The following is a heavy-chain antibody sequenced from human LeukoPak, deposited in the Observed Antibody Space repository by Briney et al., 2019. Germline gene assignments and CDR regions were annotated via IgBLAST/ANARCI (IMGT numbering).Heavy chain of an antibody. V-gene: IGHV4-34*01. CDR2: INHSGST. J-gene: IGHJ4*02. CDR3: ASLSGSYWLGDDDY. CDR1: GGSFSGYY. D-gene: IGHD1-26*01. Sequence: SETLSPTCAVYGGSFSGYYWSWIRPPPGKGLEWIGEINHSGSTNYNPSLKSRVTISVDTSKNQFSLKLSSVTAADTAVYYCASLSGSYWLGDDDYWGQGTLVTVSS.